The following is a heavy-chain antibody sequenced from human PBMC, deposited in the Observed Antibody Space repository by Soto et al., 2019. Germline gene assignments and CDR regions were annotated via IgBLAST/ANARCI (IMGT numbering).Heavy chain of an antibody. Sequence: EVQLLASGGGLVQHGGSLSLSCAASGFTFSRYSMSWVRQAPGKGLEWVSGFRTGGDDGTTYYADSVKGRFTISRDNSKNTLFLQMNSLRVEDTAIYYCAKKVNSGPGSQYFDYWGQGTLVTVSS. V-gene: IGHV3-23*01. J-gene: IGHJ4*02. CDR1: GFTFSRYS. CDR3: AKKVNSGPGSQYFDY. CDR2: FRTGGDDGTT. D-gene: IGHD3-10*01.